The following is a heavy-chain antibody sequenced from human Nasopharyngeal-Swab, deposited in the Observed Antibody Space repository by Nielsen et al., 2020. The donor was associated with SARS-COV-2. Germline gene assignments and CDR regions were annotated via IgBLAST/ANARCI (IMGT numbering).Heavy chain of an antibody. J-gene: IGHJ3*02. Sequence: ASVKVSCKASGYTFTSYYMHWVRQAPGQGLEWMGIINPSGGSTSYAQKFQGRVTMTRDTSTSTVYMELSSLRSEDTAVYYCARDRGVNDYVWGSYRKSDAFDIWGQGTMVIVSS. CDR2: INPSGGST. D-gene: IGHD3-16*02. V-gene: IGHV1-46*01. CDR1: GYTFTSYY. CDR3: ARDRGVNDYVWGSYRKSDAFDI.